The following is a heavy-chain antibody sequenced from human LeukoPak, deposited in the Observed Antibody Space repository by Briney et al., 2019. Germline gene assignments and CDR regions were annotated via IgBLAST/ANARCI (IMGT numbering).Heavy chain of an antibody. D-gene: IGHD1-26*01. J-gene: IGHJ4*02. CDR3: ARESGSYWSFDY. CDR2: ISNSSTAI. CDR1: GFTFSTYS. V-gene: IGHV3-48*01. Sequence: GGSLRLSCAASGFTFSTYSVNWVRQAPGKGLEWVSYISNSSTAIYYADSVKGRFTISRDNAKNSLYLQMNSLRAEDTAVYYCARESGSYWSFDYWGQGTLVTVSS.